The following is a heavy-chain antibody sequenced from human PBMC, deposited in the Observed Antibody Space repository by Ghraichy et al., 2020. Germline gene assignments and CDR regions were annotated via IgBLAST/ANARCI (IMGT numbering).Heavy chain of an antibody. V-gene: IGHV1-46*01. D-gene: IGHD3-22*01. J-gene: IGHJ6*02. CDR2: INPSGGST. CDR1: GYTFTSYY. CDR3: ARNGRLDRGGYSILLPTHNYYYYYGMDV. Sequence: ASVKVSCKASGYTFTSYYMHWVRQAPGQGLEWMGIINPSGGSTSYAQKFQGRVTMTRDTSTSTVYMELSSLRSEDTAVYYCARNGRLDRGGYSILLPTHNYYYYYGMDVWGQGTTVTVSS.